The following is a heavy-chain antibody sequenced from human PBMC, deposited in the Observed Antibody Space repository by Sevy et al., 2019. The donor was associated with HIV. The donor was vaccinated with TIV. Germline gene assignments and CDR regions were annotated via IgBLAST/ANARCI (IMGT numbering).Heavy chain of an antibody. D-gene: IGHD1-20*01. CDR3: AKDFCRTDNCADLFDY. Sequence: GGSLRLSCAASGLTFINYAMTWVRQAPGKGLEWVSGIYPNGDVTFYAESVKGRFIISRDSSKNTLFLQMNSLRAEDTAVYYCAKDFCRTDNCADLFDYWGQGTLVTVSS. CDR2: IYPNGDVT. J-gene: IGHJ4*02. V-gene: IGHV3-23*01. CDR1: GLTFINYA.